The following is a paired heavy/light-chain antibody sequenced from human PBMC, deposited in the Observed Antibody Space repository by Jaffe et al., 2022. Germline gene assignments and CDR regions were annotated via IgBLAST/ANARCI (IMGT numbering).Heavy chain of an antibody. Sequence: QVQLQQWGAGLLKPSETLSLTCAVYGGSFSGYYWSWIRQPPGKGLEWIGEINHSGSTNYNPSLKSRVTISVDTSKNQFSLKLSSVTAADTAVYYCARRDFWSGYYRGAGVYDYYYMDVWGKGTTVTVSS. CDR1: GGSFSGYY. CDR3: ARRDFWSGYYRGAGVYDYYYMDV. CDR2: INHSGST. V-gene: IGHV4-34*01. J-gene: IGHJ6*03. D-gene: IGHD3-3*01.
Light chain of an antibody. CDR1: SLRSYY. V-gene: IGLV3-19*01. CDR2: GKN. CDR3: NSRDSSGNHPS. Sequence: SSELTQDPAVSVALGQTVRITCQGDSLRSYYASWYQQKPGQAPVLVIYGKNNRPSGIPDRFSGSSSGNTASLTITGAQAEDEADYYCNSRDSSGNHPSFGGGTKLTVL. J-gene: IGLJ2*01.